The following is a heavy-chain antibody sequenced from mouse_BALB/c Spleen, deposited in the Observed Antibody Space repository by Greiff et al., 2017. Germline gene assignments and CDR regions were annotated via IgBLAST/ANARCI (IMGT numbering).Heavy chain of an antibody. CDR3: ARGGSVSAWFAY. J-gene: IGHJ3*01. Sequence: VQLQQSGAELARPGASVKLSCKASGYTFTSYTMHWVNQRPGQGLEWIGYINPSSGYTNYNQKFKDKATLTADKSSSTAYMQLSSLTSEDSAVYYCARGGSVSAWFAYWGQGTLVTVSA. CDR1: GYTFTSYT. CDR2: INPSSGYT. D-gene: IGHD1-1*01. V-gene: IGHV1-4*01.